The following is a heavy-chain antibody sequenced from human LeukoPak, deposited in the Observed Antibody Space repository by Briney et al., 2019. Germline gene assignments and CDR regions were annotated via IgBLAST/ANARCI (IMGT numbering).Heavy chain of an antibody. J-gene: IGHJ6*02. Sequence: SETLSLTCTVSGGSISSYYWSWLRQPPGKGLEWIGYIYYSGSTNYNPSLGSRVTISVDTSKNQFSLKLSSVTAADTAVYYCARGPGYCSSTGCHPYYYYGMDVWGQGTTVTVSS. CDR2: IYYSGST. V-gene: IGHV4-59*12. CDR1: GGSISSYY. CDR3: ARGPGYCSSTGCHPYYYYGMDV. D-gene: IGHD2-2*03.